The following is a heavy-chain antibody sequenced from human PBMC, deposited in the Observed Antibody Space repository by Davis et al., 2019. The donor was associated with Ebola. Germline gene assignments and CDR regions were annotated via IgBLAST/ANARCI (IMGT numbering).Heavy chain of an antibody. CDR3: ARAQFPTTSDH. V-gene: IGHV1-18*01. CDR2: ISAYNGNT. Sequence: AASVKVSCKASGYTFTSYGISWVRQAPGQGLEWMGWISAYNGNTNYAQKLQGRVTMITDTSTSTAYLEVGSLRSDDTAVFYCARAQFPTTSDHWGQGTLVTVSS. D-gene: IGHD1-1*01. J-gene: IGHJ4*02. CDR1: GYTFTSYG.